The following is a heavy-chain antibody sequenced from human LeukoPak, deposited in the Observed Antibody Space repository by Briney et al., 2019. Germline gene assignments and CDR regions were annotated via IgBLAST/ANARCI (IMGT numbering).Heavy chain of an antibody. CDR3: AKVEVGATTTDY. J-gene: IGHJ4*02. V-gene: IGHV3-30*18. CDR1: GFTFSSYG. D-gene: IGHD1-26*01. Sequence: GGSLRLSCAASGFTFSSYGMHWVRQAPGKGLEWVAVISYDGSNKYYADSVKGRFTISRDNSKNTLYLQMNSLRAEDTAVYYCAKVEVGATTTDYWGQGTLVTVSS. CDR2: ISYDGSNK.